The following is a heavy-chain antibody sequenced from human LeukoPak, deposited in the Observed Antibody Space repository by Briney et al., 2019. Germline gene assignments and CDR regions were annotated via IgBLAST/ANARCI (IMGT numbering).Heavy chain of an antibody. CDR1: GFTFSSFA. CDR3: AKDTPLTTYTSGWSSNSFDY. J-gene: IGHJ4*02. V-gene: IGHV3-23*01. CDR2: ITGGSGAK. Sequence: PGGPLRVSCTVSGFTFSSFAMSWVRQAPGKGLEWVSTITGGSGAKYYADSVKGRFTISRDNSKDTLYLQMHSLRAEDTAVYFCAKDTPLTTYTSGWSSNSFDYWGQGTLVAFSS. D-gene: IGHD6-19*01.